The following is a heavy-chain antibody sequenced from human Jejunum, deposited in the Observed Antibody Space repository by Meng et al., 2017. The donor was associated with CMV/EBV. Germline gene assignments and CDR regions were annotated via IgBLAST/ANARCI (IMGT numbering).Heavy chain of an antibody. Sequence: SNTVAWHWIRQSPSRGLEYLRKTYYRSKWYNDYAVSVKGQIVINPDTSKNQFSLQLNSVTPEDTAVYYCARDYYGSGTYSYLFDYWGQGTLVTVSS. J-gene: IGHJ4*02. CDR2: TYYRSKWYN. D-gene: IGHD3-10*01. CDR3: ARDYYGSGTYSYLFDY. CDR1: SNTVA. V-gene: IGHV6-1*01.